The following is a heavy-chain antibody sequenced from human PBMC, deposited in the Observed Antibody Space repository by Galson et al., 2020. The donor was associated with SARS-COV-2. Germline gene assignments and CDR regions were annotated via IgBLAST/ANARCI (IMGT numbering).Heavy chain of an antibody. CDR2: IFGSGSHR. CDR1: GFTFSDYT. CDR3: ARVLGHAPMIEWYFEL. Sequence: GESLKISCAASGFTFSDYTMNWVRQAPGKGLEWVSSIFGSGSHRYYADSVKGRFTISRDSAKSSLYLQMNNLGADDTAVYYCARVLGHAPMIEWYFELWGRGALVTVSS. D-gene: IGHD2-21*01. V-gene: IGHV3-21*01. J-gene: IGHJ2*01.